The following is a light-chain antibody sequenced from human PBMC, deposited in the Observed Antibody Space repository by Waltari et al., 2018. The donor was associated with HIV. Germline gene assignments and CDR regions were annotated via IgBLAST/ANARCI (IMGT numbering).Light chain of an antibody. CDR3: QQYDDWPPFT. V-gene: IGKV3-15*01. CDR2: GAS. Sequence: DIVMTQSPAILSVSPGESVTLSCRASQSVRTSLAWYQQKPGQAPRLLIYGASTRATGIPASFSGSGSGTEFTLTISSLQSEDSAVYHCQQYDDWPPFTFGQGTKLEIK. CDR1: QSVRTS. J-gene: IGKJ2*01.